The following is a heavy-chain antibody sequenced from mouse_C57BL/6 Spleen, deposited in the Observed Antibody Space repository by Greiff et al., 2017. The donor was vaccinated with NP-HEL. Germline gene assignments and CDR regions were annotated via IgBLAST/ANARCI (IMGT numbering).Heavy chain of an antibody. CDR3: ARGITTVVANYAMDY. J-gene: IGHJ4*01. V-gene: IGHV1-55*01. CDR1: GYTFTSYW. D-gene: IGHD1-1*01. CDR2: IYPGSGST. Sequence: VQLQQPGAELVKPGASVKMSCKASGYTFTSYWITWVKQRPGQGLEWIGDIYPGSGSTNYNEKFKSKATLTVDTSSSTAYMQLSSLTSEDSAVYYCARGITTVVANYAMDYWGKGSSVTVSS.